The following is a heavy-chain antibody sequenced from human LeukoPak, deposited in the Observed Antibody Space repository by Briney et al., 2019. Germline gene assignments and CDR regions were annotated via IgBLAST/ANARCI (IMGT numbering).Heavy chain of an antibody. CDR2: IYTSGST. CDR1: GGSISSYY. V-gene: IGHV4-4*07. Sequence: SETLSLTCTVSGGSISSYYWSWIRQPAGKGLEWIGRIYTSGSTNYNPSLKSRVTMSVDTSKNQFSLKLSSVTAADTAVYYCARQNSGSYSWYIWFDPWGQGTLVTVSS. J-gene: IGHJ5*02. CDR3: ARQNSGSYSWYIWFDP. D-gene: IGHD1-26*01.